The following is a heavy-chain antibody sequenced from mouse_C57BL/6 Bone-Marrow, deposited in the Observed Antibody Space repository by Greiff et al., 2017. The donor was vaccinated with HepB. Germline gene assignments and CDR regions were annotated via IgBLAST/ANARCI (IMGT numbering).Heavy chain of an antibody. Sequence: SGPVLVKPGASVKMSCKASGYTFTDYYMNWVKQSHGKSLEWIGVINPYNGGTSYNQKFKGKATLTVDKSSSTAYMELNSLTSEDSAVYYCARGKSILPWFAYWGQGTLVTVSA. V-gene: IGHV1-19*01. D-gene: IGHD2-10*02. CDR2: INPYNGGT. CDR3: ARGKSILPWFAY. J-gene: IGHJ3*01. CDR1: GYTFTDYY.